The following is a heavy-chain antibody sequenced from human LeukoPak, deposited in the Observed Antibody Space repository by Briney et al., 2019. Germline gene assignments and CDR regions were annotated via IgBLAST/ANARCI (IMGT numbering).Heavy chain of an antibody. CDR3: ARPIIPAANGGFDY. J-gene: IGHJ4*02. Sequence: SGTLSLTCTVSSGSVSSDSHYWSWIRQPPGKGLEWIGEINHSGSTNYNPSLKSRVTISVDTSKNQFSLKLSSVTAADTAVYYCARPIIPAANGGFDYWGQGTLVTVSS. V-gene: IGHV4-61*01. D-gene: IGHD2-2*01. CDR2: INHSGST. CDR1: SGSVSSDSHY.